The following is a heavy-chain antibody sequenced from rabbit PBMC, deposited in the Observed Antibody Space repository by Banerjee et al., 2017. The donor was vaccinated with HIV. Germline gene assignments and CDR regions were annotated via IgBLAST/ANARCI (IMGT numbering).Heavy chain of an antibody. V-gene: IGHV1S47*01. CDR3: AKSSAGHFSRLDL. Sequence: QEQLVESGGGLVQPGGSLKLSCKASGFSLNSYAMSWVRQAPGKGLEWIGYIDPIFGSTYYASWVNGRFTISKSTSLNTVDLKMTSLTAADTATYFCAKSSAGHFSRLDLWGPGTLVTVS. D-gene: IGHD1-1*01. CDR1: GFSLNSYA. J-gene: IGHJ3*01. CDR2: IDPIFGST.